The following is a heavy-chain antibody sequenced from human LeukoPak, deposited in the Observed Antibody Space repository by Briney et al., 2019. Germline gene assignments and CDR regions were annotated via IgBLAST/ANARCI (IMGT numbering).Heavy chain of an antibody. Sequence: SETLSLTCAVYGGSFSGYYWSWIRQPPGKGLEWIGEINHRGSTNYNPSLKSRVTISVDTSKNQLSLKLSSVTAADTAVYYCARGIAARYHWFDPWGQGTLVTVSS. CDR2: INHRGST. CDR1: GGSFSGYY. D-gene: IGHD6-6*01. V-gene: IGHV4-34*01. CDR3: ARGIAARYHWFDP. J-gene: IGHJ5*02.